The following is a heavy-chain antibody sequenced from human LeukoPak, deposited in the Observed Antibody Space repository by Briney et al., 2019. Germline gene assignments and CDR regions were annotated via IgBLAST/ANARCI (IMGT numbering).Heavy chain of an antibody. D-gene: IGHD5-24*01. CDR1: GFTFRGAA. V-gene: IGHV3-23*01. Sequence: TGGSLRLSCAVSGFTFRGAAMTWVRQAPGKGLEWVSLISSSGNNAYYADSVKGRFTISRDNSKNTLSLQMNSLRVEDTAIYYCVKDIQLSTWGLGTRVTVSS. J-gene: IGHJ3*01. CDR2: ISSSGNNA. CDR3: VKDIQLST.